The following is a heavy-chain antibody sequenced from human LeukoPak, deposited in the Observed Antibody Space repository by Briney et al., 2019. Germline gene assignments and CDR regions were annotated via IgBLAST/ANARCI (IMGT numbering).Heavy chain of an antibody. J-gene: IGHJ4*02. CDR2: ISGSGGST. CDR1: GFTFSSYA. Sequence: PGGSLRLSCAASGFTFSSYAMSWVRQAPGKGLGWVSAISGSGGSTYYADSVKGRFTISRDNSKNTPYLQMNSLRAEDTAVYYCAKDTQTDYDFWSGPDYWGQGTLVTVSS. CDR3: AKDTQTDYDFWSGPDY. D-gene: IGHD3-3*01. V-gene: IGHV3-23*01.